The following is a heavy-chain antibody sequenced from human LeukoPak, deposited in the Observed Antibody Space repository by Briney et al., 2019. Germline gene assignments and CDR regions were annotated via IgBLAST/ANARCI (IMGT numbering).Heavy chain of an antibody. D-gene: IGHD3-3*01. J-gene: IGHJ4*02. Sequence: KFQGRVTITRDTSASTAYMELSSLRAEDTAVYYCARELGGYYRRYYFDYWGQGTLVTVSS. V-gene: IGHV1-3*01. CDR3: ARELGGYYRRYYFDY.